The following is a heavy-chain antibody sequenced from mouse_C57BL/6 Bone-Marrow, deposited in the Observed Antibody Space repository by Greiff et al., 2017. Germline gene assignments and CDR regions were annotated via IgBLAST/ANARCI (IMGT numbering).Heavy chain of an antibody. D-gene: IGHD2-2*01. J-gene: IGHJ3*01. V-gene: IGHV1-4*01. CDR3: ARRGLTMVTTPFAY. CDR2: INPSSGYT. CDR1: GYTFTSYT. Sequence: VQLVESGAELARPGASVKMSCKASGYTFTSYTMHWVKQRPGQGLEWIGYINPSSGYTKYNQKFKDKATLTADKSSSTAYMQLSSLTSEDSAVYYCARRGLTMVTTPFAYWGQGTLVTVSA.